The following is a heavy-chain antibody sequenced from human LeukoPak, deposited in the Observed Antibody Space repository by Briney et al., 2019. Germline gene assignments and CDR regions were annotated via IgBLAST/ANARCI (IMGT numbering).Heavy chain of an antibody. CDR2: ISGSGDT. Sequence: GGSLRLSCAAAGFTFSSYAMGWVRQAPGKGLEWVSAISGSGDTYYADSGKGGFTISRDNSKNTLYLQMNSLRAEDTAVYYCATTGYSSRNYWGQGTLVTVSS. J-gene: IGHJ4*02. CDR3: ATTGYSSRNY. D-gene: IGHD6-13*01. V-gene: IGHV3-23*01. CDR1: GFTFSSYA.